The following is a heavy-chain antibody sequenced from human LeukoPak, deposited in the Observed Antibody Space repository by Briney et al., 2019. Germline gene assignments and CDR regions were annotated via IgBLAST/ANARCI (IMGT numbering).Heavy chain of an antibody. CDR1: GFTFNNYS. Sequence: QPGGSLRLSCAPSGFTFNNYSISWVRQAPAKELHWVSGMNGSGVSTYYADSVKGRFTISRDNDKNTLYMQMNSLRAEDTAVYYCAKLWGYSGYDQIDYWGQGTLVTVSS. CDR3: AKLWGYSGYDQIDY. V-gene: IGHV3-23*01. D-gene: IGHD5-12*01. J-gene: IGHJ4*02. CDR2: MNGSGVST.